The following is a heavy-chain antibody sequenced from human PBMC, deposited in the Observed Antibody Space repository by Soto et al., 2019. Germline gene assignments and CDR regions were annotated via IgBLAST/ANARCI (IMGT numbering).Heavy chain of an antibody. J-gene: IGHJ5*02. CDR3: ARGGYRALAWFDP. CDR2: IYHSGTT. CDR1: GGSISNHY. Sequence: QVQVQESGPGLVKPSETLSLTCTVSGGSISNHYWSWIRQSPGKGLEWIANIYHSGTTNYNLSLKGRVTISIDFSMNPVSLKLNSVTEADTAVYYCARGGYRALAWFDPWCQGTLVTVSS. V-gene: IGHV4-59*11. D-gene: IGHD6-13*01.